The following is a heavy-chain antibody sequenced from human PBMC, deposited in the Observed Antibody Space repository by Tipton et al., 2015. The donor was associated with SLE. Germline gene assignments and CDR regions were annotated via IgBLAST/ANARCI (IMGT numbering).Heavy chain of an antibody. Sequence: QSGAEVKKPGASVKVSCKASGYTFTTYGISWVRQAPGQGLEWMGWISVCNGNTNYAQKLQGRVTMTTDTSTSTAYMELRSLRSDDTAVYYCAKGRDTMVRGIVGLRHHYYYMDVWGKGTTVTVSS. V-gene: IGHV1-18*01. CDR1: GYTFTTYG. D-gene: IGHD3-10*01. CDR3: AKGRDTMVRGIVGLRHHYYYMDV. J-gene: IGHJ6*03. CDR2: ISVCNGNT.